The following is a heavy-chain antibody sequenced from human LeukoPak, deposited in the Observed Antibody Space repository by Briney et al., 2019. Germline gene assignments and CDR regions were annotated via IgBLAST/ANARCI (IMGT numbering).Heavy chain of an antibody. CDR3: ARVLHYAGFDY. Sequence: GGSLRLSCAASGFTFTSYTIYWVRQAPGKGLEYVSSISTNGGSTYYANSVKGRFTISRDNSKNTLYLQMGSLRPDDMAVYYCARVLHYAGFDYWGQGTPVTVSS. J-gene: IGHJ4*02. V-gene: IGHV3-64*01. CDR2: ISTNGGST. CDR1: GFTFTSYT. D-gene: IGHD4-17*01.